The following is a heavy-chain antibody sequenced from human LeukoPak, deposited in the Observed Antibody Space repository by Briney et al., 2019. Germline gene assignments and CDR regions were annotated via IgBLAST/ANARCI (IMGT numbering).Heavy chain of an antibody. CDR3: AKDHSSGYDLYFDY. V-gene: IGHV3-23*01. CDR2: IIGSGGST. Sequence: PGGSLRLSCAASGFTFSSYARSWVRQAPGKGLEWVSAIIGSGGSTYYADSVRGRFTISRDNSKNTLYLQMNSLRAEDRAVYYCAKDHSSGYDLYFDYWGKGTLVTVSS. J-gene: IGHJ4*02. CDR1: GFTFSSYA. D-gene: IGHD5-12*01.